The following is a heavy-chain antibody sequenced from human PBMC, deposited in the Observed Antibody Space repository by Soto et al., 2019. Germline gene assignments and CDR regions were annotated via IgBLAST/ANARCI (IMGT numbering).Heavy chain of an antibody. CDR3: ARSTSSSSWSFYYYGMDV. CDR1: GFTFSSYG. CDR2: IWYDGSNK. D-gene: IGHD6-13*01. Sequence: ESGGGVVQPGRSLRLSCAASGFTFSSYGMHWVRQAPGKGLEWVAVIWYDGSNKYYADSVKGRFTISRDNSKNTLYLQMNSLRAEDTAVYYCARSTSSSSWSFYYYGMDVWGQGTTVTVSS. V-gene: IGHV3-33*01. J-gene: IGHJ6*02.